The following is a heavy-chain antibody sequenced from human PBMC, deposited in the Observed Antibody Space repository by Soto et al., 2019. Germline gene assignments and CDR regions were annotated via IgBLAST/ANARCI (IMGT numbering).Heavy chain of an antibody. CDR2: ISGSGGST. V-gene: IGHV3-23*01. Sequence: LRLSCAASGFTFSSYAMSWVRQAPGKGLEWVSAISGSGGSTYYADSVKGRFTISRDNSKNTLYLQMNSLRAEDTAVYYCAKALRIQLWFWFDPWGQGTLVTVSS. D-gene: IGHD5-18*01. J-gene: IGHJ5*02. CDR3: AKALRIQLWFWFDP. CDR1: GFTFSSYA.